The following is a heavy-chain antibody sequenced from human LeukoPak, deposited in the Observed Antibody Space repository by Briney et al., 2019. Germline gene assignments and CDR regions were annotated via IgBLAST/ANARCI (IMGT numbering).Heavy chain of an antibody. Sequence: GSLRLSCTASGFTFSSYEINWVRQAPGKGLEWIGSIYYSGSTYYNPSLKSRVTISVDTSKNQFSLKLSSVTAADTAVYYCARRYSSSYYWGQGTLVTVSS. V-gene: IGHV4-59*05. CDR1: GFTFSSYE. J-gene: IGHJ4*02. CDR3: ARRYSSSYY. CDR2: IYYSGST. D-gene: IGHD6-13*01.